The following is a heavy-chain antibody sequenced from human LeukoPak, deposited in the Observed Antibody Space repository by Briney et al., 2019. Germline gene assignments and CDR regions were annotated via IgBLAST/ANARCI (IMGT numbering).Heavy chain of an antibody. CDR3: ARDRGYCSGGSCLNDAFDI. CDR1: GYTFTSYY. D-gene: IGHD2-15*01. Sequence: ASVKVSCKASGYTFTSYYMHWVRQAPGQGLEWMGIINPRGGSTSYAQKFQGRVTMTRDMSTSTVYMELSSPRSEDTAVYYCARDRGYCSGGSCLNDAFDIWGQGTMVTVSS. J-gene: IGHJ3*02. CDR2: INPRGGST. V-gene: IGHV1-46*01.